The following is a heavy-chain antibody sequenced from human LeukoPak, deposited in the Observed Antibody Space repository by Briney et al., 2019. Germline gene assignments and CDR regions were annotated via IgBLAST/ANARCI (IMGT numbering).Heavy chain of an antibody. D-gene: IGHD1-7*01. CDR2: ISNDGSNR. CDR3: ARGLLELLWSLDY. V-gene: IGHV3-30*03. CDR1: GFTFSSYG. J-gene: IGHJ4*02. Sequence: GRSLRLSCAASGFTFSSYGMHWVRQAPGKGLEWVAIISNDGSNRYYADSVEGRFTISRDNSKNTLYLHMNSLRGDDTALYSCARGLLELLWSLDYWGQGTLVTVSS.